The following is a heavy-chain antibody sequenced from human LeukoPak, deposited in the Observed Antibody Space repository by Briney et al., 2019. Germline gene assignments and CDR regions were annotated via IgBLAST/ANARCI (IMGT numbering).Heavy chain of an antibody. CDR1: GGSLSGYY. CDR2: INYSGST. CDR3: VLSSHYFDFDY. V-gene: IGHV4-34*01. J-gene: IGHJ4*02. D-gene: IGHD3-22*01. Sequence: SETQSLTCAVYGGSLSGYYWTWIRQPPGKGLEWIGEINYSGSTNHNPSLKSRVTISVDTSRTQFSLKLCSVTAADTAVYYCVLSSHYFDFDYWGQGILVTVSS.